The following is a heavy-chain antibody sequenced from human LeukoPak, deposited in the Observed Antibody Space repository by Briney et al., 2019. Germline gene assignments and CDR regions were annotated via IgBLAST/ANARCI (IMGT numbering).Heavy chain of an antibody. V-gene: IGHV3-23*01. CDR1: GFTFSSYA. D-gene: IGHD3-22*01. CDR2: ISGSDGST. J-gene: IGHJ4*02. CDR3: AKNYDSSGYYPGPFGY. Sequence: GGSLRLSCAASGFTFSSYAMSWVRQAPGKGLEWVSAISGSDGSTYYADSVKGRFTISRDNSKNTLYLQMNSLRAEDTAVYYCAKNYDSSGYYPGPFGYWGQATPVTVSS.